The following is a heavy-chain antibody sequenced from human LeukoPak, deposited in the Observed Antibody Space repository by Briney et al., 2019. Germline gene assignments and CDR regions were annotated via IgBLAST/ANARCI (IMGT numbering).Heavy chain of an antibody. CDR2: IKEDGTVK. V-gene: IGHV3-7*03. J-gene: IGHJ4*02. CDR3: ARDSTWLLDY. CDR1: GFTFRSHW. D-gene: IGHD6-19*01. Sequence: GGSLRLSCTASGFTFRSHWMTWVRQPPGKGLEWEANIKEDGTVKYYVDSVKGRFTISRDNTKNIMYLEMNSLRADDTAVYFRARDSTWLLDYWGQGTLITVSS.